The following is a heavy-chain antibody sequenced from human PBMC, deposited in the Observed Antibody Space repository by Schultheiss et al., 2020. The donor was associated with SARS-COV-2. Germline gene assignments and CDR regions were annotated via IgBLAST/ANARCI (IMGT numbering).Heavy chain of an antibody. CDR3: ARTGHYFDNSGIDY. CDR2: IYHSGPT. D-gene: IGHD3-22*01. J-gene: IGHJ4*02. CDR1: GYSISSGYY. Sequence: SETLSLTCAVSGYSISSGYYWGWIRQPPGKGLEWIGSIYHSGPTYYNPSLKSRVTISVDTSQNQFSLKLSSVTAADMAVYYCARTGHYFDNSGIDYWGQGTLVTVSS. V-gene: IGHV4-38-2*01.